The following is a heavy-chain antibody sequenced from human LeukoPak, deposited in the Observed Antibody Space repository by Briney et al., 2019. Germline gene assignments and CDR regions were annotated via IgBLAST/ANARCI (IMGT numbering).Heavy chain of an antibody. Sequence: GSLRLSCAASGFTFSSYSMNWVRQAPGKGLEWVSSISSSSSYIYYADSVKGRFTISRDNAKNSLYLQMNSLRAEDTAVYYCARDRSVVVTTPHAFDIWGQGTMVTVSS. D-gene: IGHD2-21*02. V-gene: IGHV3-21*01. CDR3: ARDRSVVVTTPHAFDI. CDR2: ISSSSSYI. J-gene: IGHJ3*02. CDR1: GFTFSSYS.